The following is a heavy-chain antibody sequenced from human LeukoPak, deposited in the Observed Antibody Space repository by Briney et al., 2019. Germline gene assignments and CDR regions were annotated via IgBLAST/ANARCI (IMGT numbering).Heavy chain of an antibody. V-gene: IGHV1-69*04. D-gene: IGHD6-13*01. CDR2: IIPILGIA. J-gene: IGHJ4*02. CDR1: GGTFSSYA. CDR3: ARTITDIAAAGTLDY. Sequence: GASVKVSCKASGGTFSSYAISWVRQAPGQGLEWMGRIIPILGIANYAQKFQGRVTITADKSTSTAYMELSSLRSEDTAVYYCARTITDIAAAGTLDYWGRGTLVTVSS.